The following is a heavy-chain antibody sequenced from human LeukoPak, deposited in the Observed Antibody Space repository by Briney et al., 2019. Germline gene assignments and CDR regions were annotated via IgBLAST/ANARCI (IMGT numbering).Heavy chain of an antibody. Sequence: SETLSLTCTVSGGSISSGGYYWSWIRQHPGKGLEWIGEIYHSGSTNYNPSLKSRVTISVDKSKNQFSLKLSSVTAADTAVYYCARIIGRRFLAKRYYFDYWGQGTLVTVSS. V-gene: IGHV4-31*03. CDR3: ARIIGRRFLAKRYYFDY. CDR1: GGSISSGGYY. J-gene: IGHJ4*02. D-gene: IGHD3-3*01. CDR2: IYHSGST.